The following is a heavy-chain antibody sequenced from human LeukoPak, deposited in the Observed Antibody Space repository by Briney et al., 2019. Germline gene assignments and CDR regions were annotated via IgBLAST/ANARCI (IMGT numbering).Heavy chain of an antibody. CDR2: IYYSGST. CDR1: GGSISSSSYY. J-gene: IGHJ4*02. D-gene: IGHD6-19*01. V-gene: IGHV4-39*01. CDR3: ARGGVVAGESGVDY. Sequence: SETLSLTCTVSGGSISSSSYYWGWIRQPPGKGLEWIGSIYYSGSTYDNPSLKSRVTISVDTSKNQFSLKLSSVTAADTAVYYCARGGVVAGESGVDYWGQGTLVTVSS.